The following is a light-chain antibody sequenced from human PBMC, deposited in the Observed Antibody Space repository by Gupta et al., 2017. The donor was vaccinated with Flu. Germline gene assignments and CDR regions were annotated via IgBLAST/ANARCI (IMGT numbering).Light chain of an antibody. CDR3: KQAFQTPWS. CDR2: LGS. J-gene: IGKJ2*04. Sequence: VMPGEAAINCRWCKQGFLPTNKYNYLDWYLQKPKQSPQLLIYLGSNRDSGVPDRFSGSGSGTDFTLKISRVEAEDVGVYYCKQAFQTPWSFGQGTKLEIK. V-gene: IGKV2-28*01. CDR1: QGFLPTNKYNY.